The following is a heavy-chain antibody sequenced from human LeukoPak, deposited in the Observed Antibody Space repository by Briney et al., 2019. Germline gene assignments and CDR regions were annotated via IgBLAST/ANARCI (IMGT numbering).Heavy chain of an antibody. CDR1: GYTLTELS. CDR2: FDPEDGET. D-gene: IGHD7-27*01. V-gene: IGHV1-24*01. Sequence: ASVKVSCKVSGYTLTELSMHWVRQAPGKGLEWMGGFDPEDGETIYAQKFRGRVTMTEDTSTDTAYMELSSLRSEDTAVYYCATDGELGKYYYGMDVWGQGTTVTVSS. J-gene: IGHJ6*02. CDR3: ATDGELGKYYYGMDV.